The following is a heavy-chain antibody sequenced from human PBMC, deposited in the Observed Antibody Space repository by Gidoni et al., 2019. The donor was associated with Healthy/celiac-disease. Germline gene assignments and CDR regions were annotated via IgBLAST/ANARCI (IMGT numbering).Heavy chain of an antibody. CDR2: IYYSGST. CDR1: GGSISSYY. J-gene: IGHJ5*02. V-gene: IGHV4-59*01. D-gene: IGHD3-3*01. CDR3: ARAYYDFWSGYYTTGPNWFDP. Sequence: QVQLQESGPGLVKPSETLSLTCTVSGGSISSYYWSWIRQPPGKGLEWIGYIYYSGSTNYNPSLKSRVTISVDTSKNQFSLKLSSVTAADTAVYYCARAYYDFWSGYYTTGPNWFDPWGQGTLVTVSS.